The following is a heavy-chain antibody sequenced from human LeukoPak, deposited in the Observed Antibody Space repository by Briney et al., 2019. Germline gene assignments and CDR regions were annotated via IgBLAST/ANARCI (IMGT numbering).Heavy chain of an antibody. CDR1: GGSISSYF. V-gene: IGHV4-4*07. D-gene: IGHD3-10*01. CDR2: IYTSGST. J-gene: IGHJ4*02. CDR3: ARGGYYYGSGRAFSG. Sequence: SETLSLTCTVSGGSISSYFWSWIRQPAGKGLEWIGRIYTSGSTNYNPSLKSRVTMSVDTSKNQFSLKLSSVTAADTAVYYCARGGYYYGSGRAFSGWGQGTLVTVSS.